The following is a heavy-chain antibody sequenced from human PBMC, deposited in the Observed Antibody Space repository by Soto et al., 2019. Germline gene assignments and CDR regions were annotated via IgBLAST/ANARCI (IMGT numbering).Heavy chain of an antibody. J-gene: IGHJ6*02. Sequence: SATLSLTCAVYGGSFLGYYWSWIRQPPRKGLEWIGEINHSGSTNYNPSLKSRVTISVDTSKIQFSLKLSFVTAADTALYYCARGKKRWLQLSGYYYYGMDVWGQGTTVT. CDR2: INHSGST. CDR3: ARGKKRWLQLSGYYYYGMDV. D-gene: IGHD5-12*01. V-gene: IGHV4-34*01. CDR1: GGSFLGYY.